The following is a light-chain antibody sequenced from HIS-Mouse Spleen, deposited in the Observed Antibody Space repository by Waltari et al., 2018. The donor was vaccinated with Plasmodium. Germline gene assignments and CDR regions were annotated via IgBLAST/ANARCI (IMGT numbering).Light chain of an antibody. Sequence: SYELTQPPSVSVSPGQTARITCSGAAFPKQYAYWYQQKPGPAPVLVIYKDSERPSGIPERFSGSSSGTTVTLTISGVQAEDEADYYCQSADSSGTYRVFGGGTKLTVL. CDR1: AFPKQY. V-gene: IGLV3-25*03. CDR2: KDS. CDR3: QSADSSGTYRV. J-gene: IGLJ2*01.